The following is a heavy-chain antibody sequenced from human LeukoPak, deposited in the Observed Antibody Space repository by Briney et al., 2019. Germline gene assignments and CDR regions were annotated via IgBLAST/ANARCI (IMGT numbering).Heavy chain of an antibody. CDR3: AKGALSAVAPFDY. CDR2: ISGSGGST. J-gene: IGHJ4*02. V-gene: IGHV3-23*01. Sequence: GGSLRLSCAASGFTFSSYAMSWVRQAPGKGLEWVSAISGSGGSTYYADSVKGRFTISRDNSKNTLYLQMNSLRAEGTAVYYCAKGALSAVAPFDYWGQRTLVTVSS. D-gene: IGHD6-19*01. CDR1: GFTFSSYA.